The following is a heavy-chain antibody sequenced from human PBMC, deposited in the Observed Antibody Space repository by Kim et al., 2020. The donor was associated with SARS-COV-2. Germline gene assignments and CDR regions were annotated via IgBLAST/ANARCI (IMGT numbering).Heavy chain of an antibody. CDR2: INHSGST. CDR1: GGSFSGYY. Sequence: SETLSLTCAVYGGSFSGYYWSWIRQPPGKGLEWIGEINHSGSTNYNPSLKSRVTISVDTSKNQFSLKLSSVTAADTAVYYCAGGDYAGYWGQGTLVTVSS. CDR3: AGGDYAGY. V-gene: IGHV4-34*01. J-gene: IGHJ4*02.